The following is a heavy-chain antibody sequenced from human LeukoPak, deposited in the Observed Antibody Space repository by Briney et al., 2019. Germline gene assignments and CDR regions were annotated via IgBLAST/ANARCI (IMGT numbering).Heavy chain of an antibody. J-gene: IGHJ4*02. CDR1: GGTFSSYA. CDR3: ARAHYYDSSGYYYFFREGKNFFDY. V-gene: IGHV1-69*13. D-gene: IGHD3-22*01. CDR2: IIPIFGTA. Sequence: SVKVSCKASGGTFSSYAISWVRQAPGQGLEWMGGIIPIFGTANYAQKFQGRVTITADESTSTAYMELSSLRSDDTAVYYCARAHYYDSSGYYYFFREGKNFFDYWGQGTLVTVSS.